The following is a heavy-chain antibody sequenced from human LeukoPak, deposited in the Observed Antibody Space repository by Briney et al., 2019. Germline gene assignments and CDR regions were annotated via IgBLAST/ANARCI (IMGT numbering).Heavy chain of an antibody. CDR3: ARDLAAAAYFDY. J-gene: IGHJ4*02. CDR2: INSDGRTT. V-gene: IGHV3-74*01. D-gene: IGHD6-13*01. CDR1: EFTFSSYW. Sequence: PGGSLRLSCEASEFTFSSYWMHWVRQAPGEGLVWVSRINSDGRTTIYADSVKGRFTISRDNAKNTLYLQMNSLRAEDTAVYYCARDLAAAAYFDYWGQGTLVTVSS.